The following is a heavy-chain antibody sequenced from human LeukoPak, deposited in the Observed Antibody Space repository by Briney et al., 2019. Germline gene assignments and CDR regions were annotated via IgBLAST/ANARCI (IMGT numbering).Heavy chain of an antibody. J-gene: IGHJ5*02. CDR1: GLTFSSYS. V-gene: IGHV3-48*04. CDR3: ASGKGHDFWSGYLSWFDP. D-gene: IGHD3-3*01. Sequence: PGGSLTLSCVASGLTFSSYSMNWVRQAPGKGLEWISYISSSSTIYYPDSVKGRFTISRDNSKNSLYLQMNSLSAEDTAVYYCASGKGHDFWSGYLSWFDPWGQGTLVTVSS. CDR2: ISSSSTI.